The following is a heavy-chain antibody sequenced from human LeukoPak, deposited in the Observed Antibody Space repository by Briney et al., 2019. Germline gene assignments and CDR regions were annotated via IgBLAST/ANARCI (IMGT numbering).Heavy chain of an antibody. CDR1: GFTFSSYA. CDR3: AKGTRSSTSCYGGY. J-gene: IGHJ4*02. V-gene: IGHV3-23*01. D-gene: IGHD2-2*01. Sequence: GGSLRLSCAASGFTFSSYAMSWVRQAPGKGLEWVSAISGSGGSTYYADSVKGRFTISRDNSKNTLYLQMNSLRAEDTAVYYCAKGTRSSTSCYGGYWGQGTMVTVSS. CDR2: ISGSGGST.